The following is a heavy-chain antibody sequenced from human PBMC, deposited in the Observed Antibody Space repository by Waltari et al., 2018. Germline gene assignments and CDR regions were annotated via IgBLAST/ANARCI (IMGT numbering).Heavy chain of an antibody. D-gene: IGHD6-25*01. V-gene: IGHV3-15*01. CDR3: VTDRGNFDY. CDR1: GFSTNTLKSAY. J-gene: IGHJ4*02. Sequence: EVQLVESGGGLVQPGGSWRLSWGVSGFSTNTLKSAYMSWVRQAPTGGLEWIGRIKTNSEGATTEFAAPLKGRFSISRDDSKKTLYLQLSSLEKDDTAVYYCVTDRGNFDYWGQGTLVTVSS. CDR2: IKTNSEGATT.